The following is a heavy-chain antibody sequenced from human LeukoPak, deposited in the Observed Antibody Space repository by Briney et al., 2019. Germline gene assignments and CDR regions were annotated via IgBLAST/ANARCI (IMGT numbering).Heavy chain of an antibody. CDR2: INPNSGGT. V-gene: IGHV1-2*02. CDR3: ARAGVGATYYMDV. Sequence: ASVKVSCKASGYTFTGYYVHWVRQAPGQGLEWMGWINPNSGGTNYAQKFQGRVTMTRDTSISTACMELSRLRSDDTAVYYCARAGVGATYYMDVWGKGTTVTVSS. D-gene: IGHD1-26*01. J-gene: IGHJ6*03. CDR1: GYTFTGYY.